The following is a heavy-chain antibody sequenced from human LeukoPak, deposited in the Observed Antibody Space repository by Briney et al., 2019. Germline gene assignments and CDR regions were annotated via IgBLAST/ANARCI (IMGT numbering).Heavy chain of an antibody. CDR1: GFRFIAYG. D-gene: IGHD6-6*01. Sequence: GGSLRLSCAASGFRFIAYGMYWVRQAPGKGLEWVAFIQYDGSYYYYGDSVKGRFTISRDNSKNTLYLQMNSLRAEDTAVYYCSTYSSSQGHWGQGTLVTVSS. CDR3: STYSSSQGH. V-gene: IGHV3-30*02. CDR2: IQYDGSYY. J-gene: IGHJ4*02.